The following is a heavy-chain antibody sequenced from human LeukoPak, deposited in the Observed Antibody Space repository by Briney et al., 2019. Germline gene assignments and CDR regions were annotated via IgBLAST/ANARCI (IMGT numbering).Heavy chain of an antibody. V-gene: IGHV3-23*01. Sequence: ETLSLTCTVSGGSISSGGYFWSWVRQAPGKGLEWVSVISGSGDYTYFADSVKGRFTIARDNSKNTVYLQMNSLRAEDTAVYYCAKDLSIAARPCFDYWGQGTLVTVSS. J-gene: IGHJ4*02. CDR2: ISGSGDYT. CDR1: GGSISSGGYF. CDR3: AKDLSIAARPCFDY. D-gene: IGHD6-6*01.